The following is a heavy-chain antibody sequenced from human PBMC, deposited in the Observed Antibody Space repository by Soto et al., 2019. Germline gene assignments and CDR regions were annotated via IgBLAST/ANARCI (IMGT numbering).Heavy chain of an antibody. CDR3: AKDGFTGTTPYFFDY. Sequence: GGSLSLSCAASGYTFNNYAMSWVRQAPGKGLEWISAISGSGGSTYYADSVKGRFTISRDNSKNTLYLQMNSLRAEDTALYYCAKDGFTGTTPYFFDYWGQGTPVTVYS. CDR2: ISGSGGST. J-gene: IGHJ4*02. V-gene: IGHV3-23*01. D-gene: IGHD1-7*01. CDR1: GYTFNNYA.